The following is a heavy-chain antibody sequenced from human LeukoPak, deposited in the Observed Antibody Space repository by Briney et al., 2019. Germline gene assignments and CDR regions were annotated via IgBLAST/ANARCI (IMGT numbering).Heavy chain of an antibody. V-gene: IGHV1-69*05. CDR3: ASVRNWGSGSFGFDY. CDR1: GGTFSSYA. J-gene: IGHJ4*02. D-gene: IGHD1-26*01. Sequence: ASVKVSRKASGGTFSSYAISWVRQAPGQGLEWMGRIIPIFGTANYAQKFQGRVTITTDESTSTAYMELSSLRSEDTAVYYCASVRNWGSGSFGFDYWGQGTLVTVSS. CDR2: IIPIFGTA.